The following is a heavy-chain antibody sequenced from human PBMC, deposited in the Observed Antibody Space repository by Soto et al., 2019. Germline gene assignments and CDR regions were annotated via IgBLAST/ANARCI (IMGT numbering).Heavy chain of an antibody. V-gene: IGHV3-23*01. CDR2: ISGSGGTT. Sequence: EVQVLESGGGLVQPGGSLRVSCAASGFTFSSYGMSWVRQTPGKRLEWVSAISGSGGTTYYADSVKGRFTISRDNSMSTVYLQMNTLRADDTGVYYCAKLGGGRIGMADSWGQGTLVIVSS. D-gene: IGHD3-10*01. CDR3: AKLGGGRIGMADS. CDR1: GFTFSSYG. J-gene: IGHJ4*02.